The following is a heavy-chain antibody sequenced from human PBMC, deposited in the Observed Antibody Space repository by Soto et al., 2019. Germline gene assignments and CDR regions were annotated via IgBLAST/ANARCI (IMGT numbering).Heavy chain of an antibody. CDR1: GGTFSSYA. CDR2: IIPIFGTA. Sequence: QVQLVKSGAEVKKPGSSVKVSCKASGGTFSSYAISWVRQAPGQGLEWMGGIIPIFGTANYAQKFQGRVTITADESTSTAYMELSSLRSEDTAVYYCARDRAGFFGVVIKYYYGMDVWGQGTTVTVSS. J-gene: IGHJ6*02. CDR3: ARDRAGFFGVVIKYYYGMDV. V-gene: IGHV1-69*01. D-gene: IGHD3-3*01.